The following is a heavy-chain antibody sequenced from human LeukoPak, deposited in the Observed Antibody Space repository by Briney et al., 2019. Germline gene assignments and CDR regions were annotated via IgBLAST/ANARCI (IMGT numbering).Heavy chain of an antibody. Sequence: GGSLRLSCAASGFTFSSYAMHWVRQAPGKGLEWVAVISYDGSSKYYADSVKGRFTISRDNSKNTLYLQMNSLRAEDTAVYYCAREGNYDSSGYYYVLFDYWGQGTLVTVSS. CDR3: AREGNYDSSGYYYVLFDY. CDR2: ISYDGSSK. D-gene: IGHD3-22*01. V-gene: IGHV3-30-3*01. J-gene: IGHJ4*02. CDR1: GFTFSSYA.